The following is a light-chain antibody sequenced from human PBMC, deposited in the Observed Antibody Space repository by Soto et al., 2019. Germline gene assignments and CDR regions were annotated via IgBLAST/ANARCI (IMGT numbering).Light chain of an antibody. V-gene: IGKV3-20*01. J-gene: IGKJ5*01. Sequence: EIVLTQSPGTLSLSPGEGATLSCRASQSVSSYLAWYQQKPGQAPRLLIYGASSRATGIPDRFRGSESGTDFTLPISRLEPEDFAVYYCQQYGRSPITFGHETRLEIK. CDR1: QSVSSY. CDR3: QQYGRSPIT. CDR2: GAS.